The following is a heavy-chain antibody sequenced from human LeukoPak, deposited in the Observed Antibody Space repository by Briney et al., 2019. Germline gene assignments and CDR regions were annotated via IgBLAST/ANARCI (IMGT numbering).Heavy chain of an antibody. Sequence: SETLSLTCAVDGGSFSGYYWTWIRQPPGKGLEWIGEINYSGSPNYNPSLKSRVTLSIHTSKNQSSPKLSSVPAADTAMYYCARGPPLNPGAYGSSGYYYFDYWGQGILVTVSS. V-gene: IGHV4-34*01. D-gene: IGHD3-22*01. CDR2: INYSGSP. CDR1: GGSFSGYY. CDR3: ARGPPLNPGAYGSSGYYYFDY. J-gene: IGHJ4*02.